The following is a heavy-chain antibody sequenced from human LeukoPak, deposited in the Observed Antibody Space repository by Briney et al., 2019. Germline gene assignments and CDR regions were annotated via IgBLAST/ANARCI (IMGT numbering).Heavy chain of an antibody. Sequence: GGSLRLSCAASGFTFSSYSMNWVRQAPGKGLEWLSYISSSDSLIYYADSVKGRFTISRDNAKNSLYLQMNSLRAEDTAVYYCARDHNYYGSGTFWFDPWGQGTLVTVSS. CDR3: ARDHNYYGSGTFWFDP. J-gene: IGHJ5*02. D-gene: IGHD3-10*01. CDR2: ISSSDSLI. V-gene: IGHV3-48*01. CDR1: GFTFSSYS.